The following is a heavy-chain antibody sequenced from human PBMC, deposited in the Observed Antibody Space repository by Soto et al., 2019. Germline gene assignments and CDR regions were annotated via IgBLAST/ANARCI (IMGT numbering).Heavy chain of an antibody. CDR1: GFTFSSYG. J-gene: IGHJ4*02. V-gene: IGHV3-30*18. CDR3: AKGPGYSSGWPYFDY. D-gene: IGHD6-19*01. CDR2: ISYDGSNK. Sequence: QVQLVESGGGVVQPGRSLRLSCAASGFTFSSYGMHWVRQAPGKGLEWVAVISYDGSNKYYADSVKGRFTISRDNSKNTRYLQMNSLRAEDTAVYYCAKGPGYSSGWPYFDYWGQGTLVTVSS.